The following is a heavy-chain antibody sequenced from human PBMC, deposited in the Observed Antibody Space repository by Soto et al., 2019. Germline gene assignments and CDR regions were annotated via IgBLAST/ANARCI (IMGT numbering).Heavy chain of an antibody. Sequence: SETLSLTCAVSGYSISSGYYWGWIRQPPGKGLEWIGSIYHSGSTYYNPSLKSRVTISVDPSKNQFSLKLSSVTAADTAVYYCARGGSITTFITSVFDHWGQGTLVTVSS. CDR2: IYHSGST. V-gene: IGHV4-38-2*01. CDR3: ARGGSITTFITSVFDH. CDR1: GYSISSGYY. D-gene: IGHD3-3*01. J-gene: IGHJ5*02.